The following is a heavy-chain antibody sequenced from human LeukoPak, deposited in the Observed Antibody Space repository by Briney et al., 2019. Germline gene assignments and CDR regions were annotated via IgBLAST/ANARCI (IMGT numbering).Heavy chain of an antibody. CDR1: GGCISSGGYY. V-gene: IGHV4-31*03. Sequence: PSETLSLTCTVSGGCISSGGYYWSWIRQHPGKGLEWIGYIYYSGSTYYNPSLKSRVTISVDTSKNQFSLKLSSVTAADTAVYYCARGPGGWYGVFDYWGQGTLVTVSS. J-gene: IGHJ4*02. D-gene: IGHD6-19*01. CDR3: ARGPGGWYGVFDY. CDR2: IYYSGST.